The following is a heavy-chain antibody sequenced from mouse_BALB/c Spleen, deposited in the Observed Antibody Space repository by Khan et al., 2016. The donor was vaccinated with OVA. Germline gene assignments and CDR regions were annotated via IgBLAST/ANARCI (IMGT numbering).Heavy chain of an antibody. V-gene: IGHV1-9*01. CDR3: ARGNYYGSTAWFGY. CDR1: GYTFSSYW. Sequence: QVQLKQSGAELMKPGASVKISYKATGYTFSSYWIEWVKQRPGHGLEWIGEILPGSNSTNYNERFKGKATITADTSSNTAYMQLSSLTSEDSAIYYCARGNYYGSTAWFGYWGQGTLVTVSA. J-gene: IGHJ3*01. CDR2: ILPGSNST. D-gene: IGHD1-1*01.